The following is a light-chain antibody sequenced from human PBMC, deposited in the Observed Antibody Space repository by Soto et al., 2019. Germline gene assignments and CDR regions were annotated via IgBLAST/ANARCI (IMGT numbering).Light chain of an antibody. V-gene: IGLV2-14*01. CDR3: SSYTNSDTWV. CDR1: SSDVGGYNY. CDR2: EVT. Sequence: QSVLTQPASVSGSPGQSITISCTGTSSDVGGYNYVSWYQQHPGQVPKLIIYEVTNRPSGVSSRFSGSKSGNTASLTISGLQAEDEADYYCSSYTNSDTWVFGGGTKLTVL. J-gene: IGLJ3*02.